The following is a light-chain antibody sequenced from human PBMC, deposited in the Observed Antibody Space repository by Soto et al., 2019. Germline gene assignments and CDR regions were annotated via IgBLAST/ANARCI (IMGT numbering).Light chain of an antibody. V-gene: IGKV3-20*01. CDR1: QNVDSNS. CDR3: QQYGSLSWT. J-gene: IGKJ1*01. CDR2: GAS. Sequence: EIVLTQSPGTLSFSPGERATLSCRASQNVDSNSLAWYQQKPGQAPRIIIFGASGRATGIPDRFSGSGSGTDFTLTISRLEPEDFAVYYCQQYGSLSWTFGQGTKVEIK.